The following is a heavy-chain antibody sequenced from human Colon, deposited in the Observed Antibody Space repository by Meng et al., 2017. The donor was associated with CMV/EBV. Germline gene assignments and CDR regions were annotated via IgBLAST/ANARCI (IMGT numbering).Heavy chain of an antibody. CDR1: GFPFSDYS. J-gene: IGHJ6*02. CDR3: ARAYCGGDCYDYYYYGMDV. CDR2: IRAGAI. Sequence: GESLKISCAASGFPFSDYSMNWVRQAPGKGLEWVSYIRAGAIYYADSVKGRFTISRDDARNSLYLQMSSLRSEDTAVYYCARAYCGGDCYDYYYYGMDVWGQGTTVTVSS. V-gene: IGHV3-48*04. D-gene: IGHD2-21*01.